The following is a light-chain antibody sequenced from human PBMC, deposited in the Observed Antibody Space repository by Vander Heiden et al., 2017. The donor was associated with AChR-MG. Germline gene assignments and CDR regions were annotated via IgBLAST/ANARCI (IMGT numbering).Light chain of an antibody. CDR2: LGS. J-gene: IGKJ5*01. CDR1: QSLLHSNGYNY. Sequence: DIVMTQSPLPLPVTPGEPASISRRSSQSLLHSNGYNYLDWYLQKPGQSPQLLIYLGSDRASGVPDRFSGSGSGTDFTLKISRVEAEDVGVYYCMQDLQTLTFGQGTRLEIK. V-gene: IGKV2-28*01. CDR3: MQDLQTLT.